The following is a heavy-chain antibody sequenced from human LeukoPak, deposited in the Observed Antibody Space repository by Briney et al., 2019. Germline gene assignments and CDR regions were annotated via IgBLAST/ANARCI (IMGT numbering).Heavy chain of an antibody. CDR1: GYSFTSYW. V-gene: IGHV5-51*01. CDR3: ARDGAPYCSSTSCYSMDV. CDR2: IYPGDFDT. J-gene: IGHJ6*04. D-gene: IGHD2-2*01. Sequence: GESLKISCKGSGYSFTSYWIGWVRQMPGKGLEWMRIIYPGDFDTRYSPSFQGQVTISADKSISTAYLQWSSLKASDTAMYYCARDGAPYCSSTSCYSMDVWGKGTTVTVSS.